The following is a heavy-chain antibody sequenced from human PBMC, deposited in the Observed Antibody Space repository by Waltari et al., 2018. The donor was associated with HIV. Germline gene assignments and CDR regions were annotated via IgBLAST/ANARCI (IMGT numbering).Heavy chain of an antibody. CDR3: ASGDYYGSGSYYPPY. D-gene: IGHD3-10*01. V-gene: IGHV3-33*01. J-gene: IGHJ4*02. CDR1: GFTFRSYG. Sequence: QVQLVESGGGVVQPGRSLRLPCAASGFTFRSYGMHWVRQGPGKGLEWVAVIWYDGSNKYYADSVKGRFTISRDNSKNTLYLQMNSLRAEDTAVYYCASGDYYGSGSYYPPYWGQGTLVTVSS. CDR2: IWYDGSNK.